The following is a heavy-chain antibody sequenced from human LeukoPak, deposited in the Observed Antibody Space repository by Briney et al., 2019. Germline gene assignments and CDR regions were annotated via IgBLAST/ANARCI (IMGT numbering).Heavy chain of an antibody. CDR2: ISYDGSNK. V-gene: IGHV3-30*04. J-gene: IGHJ4*02. Sequence: PGGSLRLSCAASGFTFSSYAMHWVRQAPGKGLEWVAVISYDGSNKYYADSVKGRFTIFRDNSKNTLYLQMNSLRAEDTAVYYCARGASEYDSSGVDYHFDYWGQGTLVTVSS. CDR3: ARGASEYDSSGVDYHFDY. CDR1: GFTFSSYA. D-gene: IGHD3-22*01.